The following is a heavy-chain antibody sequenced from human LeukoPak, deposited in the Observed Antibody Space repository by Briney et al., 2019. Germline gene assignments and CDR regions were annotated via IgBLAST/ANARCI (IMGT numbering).Heavy chain of an antibody. CDR1: GGTFSSYA. Sequence: ASVKVSCKASGGTFSSYAISWVRQAPGQGLEWMGGIIPIFGTANYAQKFQGRVTITADESTSTAYMELSSLRSDDTAVYYCARDCYSTSCYLDLWGQGTLVTVSS. CDR2: IIPIFGTA. V-gene: IGHV1-69*13. J-gene: IGHJ5*02. D-gene: IGHD2-2*01. CDR3: ARDCYSTSCYLDL.